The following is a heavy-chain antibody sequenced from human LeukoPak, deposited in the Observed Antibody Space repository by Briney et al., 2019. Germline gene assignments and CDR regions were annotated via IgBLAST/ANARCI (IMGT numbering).Heavy chain of an antibody. D-gene: IGHD6-13*01. CDR1: GFTFRNYG. V-gene: IGHV3-33*01. CDR3: AREPAAPYYFDY. Sequence: GGSLRLSCAASGFTFRNYGMHWVRQAPGKGLEWVAVIWYDGSNKYYADSVKGRFTISRDNSKNTLYLQVDSLRAEDTAVYYCAREPAAPYYFDYWGQGTLVTVSS. J-gene: IGHJ4*02. CDR2: IWYDGSNK.